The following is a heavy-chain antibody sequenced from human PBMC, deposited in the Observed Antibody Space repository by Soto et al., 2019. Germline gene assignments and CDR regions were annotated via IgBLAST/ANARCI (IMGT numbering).Heavy chain of an antibody. CDR1: GFTVSSYT. D-gene: IGHD5-12*01. CDR2: ISYDASNK. Sequence: QVQLVESWGGVVQPGRSLRLSCAVGGFTVSSYTMNWVRQAPGKRLKWVALISYDASNKEYADSVKGRFTISRDNSKNTLFLQMNSLRVEDTAVYYCARPRTIYIATTIPFDYWGQGTLVTVSS. J-gene: IGHJ4*02. CDR3: ARPRTIYIATTIPFDY. V-gene: IGHV3-30-3*01.